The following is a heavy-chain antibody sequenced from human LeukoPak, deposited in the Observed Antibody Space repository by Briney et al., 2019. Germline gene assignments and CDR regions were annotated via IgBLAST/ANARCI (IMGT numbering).Heavy chain of an antibody. Sequence: PGGSLRLSCAASGFTFSTYIMNWVRQTPGKGLEWVSSIGTSTSYIYYADSVKGRFTISRDDAKNSLYLEMNSLRAEDTAVYYCASSKVYCSGGSCYSRPDFDYWGQGTLVTVSS. V-gene: IGHV3-21*01. CDR2: IGTSTSYI. D-gene: IGHD2-15*01. J-gene: IGHJ4*02. CDR1: GFTFSTYI. CDR3: ASSKVYCSGGSCYSRPDFDY.